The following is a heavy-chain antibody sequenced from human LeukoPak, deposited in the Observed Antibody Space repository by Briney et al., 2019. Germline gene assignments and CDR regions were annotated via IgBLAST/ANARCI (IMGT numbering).Heavy chain of an antibody. CDR3: ARGLASGYPPIPFDY. V-gene: IGHV4-34*12. J-gene: IGHJ4*02. CDR1: GESFSGYY. Sequence: SETLSLTCVVYGESFSGYYWTWIRQPPGQGLEGSGGIIDTGSTKDNSSLRSRVTISVDTSKNEFSLNLTSVTAADTAIYYSARGLASGYPPIPFDYWGQGTLVTVSS. D-gene: IGHD3-3*01. CDR2: IIDTGST.